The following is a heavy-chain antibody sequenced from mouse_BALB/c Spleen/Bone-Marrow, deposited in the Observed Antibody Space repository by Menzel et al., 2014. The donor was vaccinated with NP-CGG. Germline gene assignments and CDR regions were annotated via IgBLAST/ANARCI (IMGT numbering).Heavy chain of an antibody. D-gene: IGHD2-3*01. V-gene: IGHV3-2*02. CDR1: GYSITSDYA. CDR3: ARHGYYEGYYAMDY. CDR2: ISYSGST. J-gene: IGHJ4*01. Sequence: EVKLVESGPGLVKPSQSLSLTCTVTGYSITSDYAWNWIRQFPGNKLEWMGYISYSGSTSYNPSLKSRISITRDTSKNQFFLQLNSVTTEGTATYYCARHGYYEGYYAMDYWGQGTSVTVSS.